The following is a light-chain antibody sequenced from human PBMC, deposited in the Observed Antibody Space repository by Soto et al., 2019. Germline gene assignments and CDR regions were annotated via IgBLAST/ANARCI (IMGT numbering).Light chain of an antibody. J-gene: IGLJ3*02. Sequence: QSVLTQPPSVSGAPGQRVTISCSGRSSNIGAGYDVHWYQQLPGTAPKLLISANNIRPSGVPDRFSGSKSGTSASLAITGLQAEYEADYYCQSYDSSLSGSGVFGGGTKLTVL. CDR3: QSYDSSLSGSGV. CDR1: SSNIGAGYD. CDR2: ANN. V-gene: IGLV1-40*01.